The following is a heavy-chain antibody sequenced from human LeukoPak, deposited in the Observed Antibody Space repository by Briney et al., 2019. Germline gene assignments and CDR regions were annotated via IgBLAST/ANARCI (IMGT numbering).Heavy chain of an antibody. CDR3: ALRRLGFYYYYYMDV. CDR2: ISGSGGST. J-gene: IGHJ6*03. CDR1: GFTFSGYA. V-gene: IGHV3-23*01. Sequence: GGSLRLSCAASGFTFSGYAMSWVRQAPGKGLEWVSAISGSGGSTYYADSVKGRFTISRDNSKNTLYLQMNSLRAEDTAVYYCALRRLGFYYYYYMDVWGKGTTVTVSS. D-gene: IGHD3-9*01.